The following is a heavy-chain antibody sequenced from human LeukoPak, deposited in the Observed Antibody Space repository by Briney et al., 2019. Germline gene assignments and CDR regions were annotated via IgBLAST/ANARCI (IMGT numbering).Heavy chain of an antibody. D-gene: IGHD3/OR15-3a*01. J-gene: IGHJ4*02. Sequence: GRSLRLSCAASGFTFSSYGMHWVRQAPGKGLEWVAVIRYDGSNKYYADSVKGRFTISRDNSKNTLYLQMNSLRAEDTAVYYCARDDPGLGMDYWGQGTLVTVSS. CDR2: IRYDGSNK. CDR1: GFTFSSYG. V-gene: IGHV3-33*01. CDR3: ARDDPGLGMDY.